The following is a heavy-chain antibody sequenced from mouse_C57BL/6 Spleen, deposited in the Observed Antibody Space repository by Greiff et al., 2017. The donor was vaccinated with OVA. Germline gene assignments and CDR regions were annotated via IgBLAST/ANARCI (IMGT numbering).Heavy chain of an antibody. D-gene: IGHD1-1*01. CDR1: GYAFSSSW. CDR3: ARASLYYGSSYGFAY. CDR2: IYPGDGDT. Sequence: QVQLKESGPELVKPGASVKISCKASGYAFSSSWMNWVKQRPGKGLEWIGRIYPGDGDTNYNGKFKGKATLTADKSSSTAYMQLSSLTSEDSAVYFCARASLYYGSSYGFAYWGQRTLVTVSA. J-gene: IGHJ3*01. V-gene: IGHV1-82*01.